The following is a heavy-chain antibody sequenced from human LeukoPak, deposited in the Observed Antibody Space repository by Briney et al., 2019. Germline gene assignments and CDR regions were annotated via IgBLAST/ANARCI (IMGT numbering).Heavy chain of an antibody. J-gene: IGHJ3*02. CDR3: ARDVRGSDAFDI. CDR2: IYYSGST. CDR1: GGSISSYY. Sequence: SETLSLTCTVSGGSISSYYWSWIRQPPGKGLEWIGYIYYSGSTQYNPPLKSRVTISVDTSKNQFSLKLSSVTAADTAVYYCARDVRGSDAFDIWGQGTMVTVSS. V-gene: IGHV4-59*01. D-gene: IGHD3-10*02.